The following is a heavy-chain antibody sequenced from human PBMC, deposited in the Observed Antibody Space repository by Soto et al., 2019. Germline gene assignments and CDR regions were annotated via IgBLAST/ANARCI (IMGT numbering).Heavy chain of an antibody. V-gene: IGHV3-21*01. CDR1: GFTFSSYS. CDR2: ISSSSSYI. Sequence: PGGSLRLSCADSGFTFSSYSMSWVRQAPGKGLEWVSSISSSSSYIYYADSVKGRFTISRDNAKNSLYLQMNSLRAEDTAVYYCARGPVSDAFDIWGQGTMVTVSS. J-gene: IGHJ3*02. CDR3: ARGPVSDAFDI.